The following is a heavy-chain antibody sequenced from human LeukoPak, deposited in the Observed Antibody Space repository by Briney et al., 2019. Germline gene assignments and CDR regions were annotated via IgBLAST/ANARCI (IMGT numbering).Heavy chain of an antibody. Sequence: ASVKVSCKASGYTFTSYDINWVRQATGQGLEWMGWMNPNSGNTGYAPKFQGRVTMTRNTSISTAYMELSSLRSEDTAVYYCARGGYSGYVYYYYYMDVWGKGTTVTVSS. CDR1: GYTFTSYD. D-gene: IGHD5-12*01. CDR2: MNPNSGNT. J-gene: IGHJ6*03. CDR3: ARGGYSGYVYYYYYMDV. V-gene: IGHV1-8*01.